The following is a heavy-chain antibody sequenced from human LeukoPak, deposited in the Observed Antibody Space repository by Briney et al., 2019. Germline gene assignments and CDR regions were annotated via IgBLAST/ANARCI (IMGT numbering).Heavy chain of an antibody. CDR2: IWYDGNNK. Sequence: GGSLRLSCAASGFTFSSYGMNWVRQAPGKGLEWVAVIWYDGNNKYYADFVKGRFTISRDNSKNTLYLQLNSLRAEHTAVYTCARVRGSRGDGMDVWGQETTVTVSS. J-gene: IGHJ6*02. CDR1: GFTFSSYG. D-gene: IGHD1-26*01. CDR3: ARVRGSRGDGMDV. V-gene: IGHV3-33*08.